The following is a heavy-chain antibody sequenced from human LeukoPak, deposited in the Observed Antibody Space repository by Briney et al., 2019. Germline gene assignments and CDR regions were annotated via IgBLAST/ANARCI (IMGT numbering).Heavy chain of an antibody. CDR3: TRVFEGVDP. Sequence: ASVKVSCKASGYTFTSYDINWVRQATGQGLEWMGWMNPNSGNTGYAKKFQGGVTMTRNTSIGTAYMERSSLRSEDTAVYYGTRVFEGVDPWGQGTLVTVCS. CDR1: GYTFTSYD. D-gene: IGHD3-16*01. J-gene: IGHJ5*02. CDR2: MNPNSGNT. V-gene: IGHV1-8*01.